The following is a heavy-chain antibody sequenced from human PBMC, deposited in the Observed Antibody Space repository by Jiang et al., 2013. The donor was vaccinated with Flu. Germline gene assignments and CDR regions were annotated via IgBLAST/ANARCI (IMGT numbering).Heavy chain of an antibody. CDR1: GDSISSSSYF. CDR3: ARQPRGDVLYNIDV. CDR2: VYYSGTT. D-gene: IGHD2-21*01. J-gene: IGHJ6*03. Sequence: GLVKPSETLSLTCTVSGDSISSSSYFWAWVRQAPGKGLEWIGCVYYSGTTYYNTSLKSRVTISVDMSKNQFSLNLNSVTAADTAVYYCARQPRGDVLYNIDVWGTGTTVTVAS. V-gene: IGHV4-39*07.